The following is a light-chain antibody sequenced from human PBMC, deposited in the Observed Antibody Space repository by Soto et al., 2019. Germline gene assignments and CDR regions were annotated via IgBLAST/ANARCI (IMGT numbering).Light chain of an antibody. CDR3: QQRSDWPS. CDR2: DAS. J-gene: IGKJ2*01. CDR1: QSVGDY. V-gene: IGKV3-11*01. Sequence: EIVLTQSPATLSLSPGERATLSCSASQSVGDYLAWYQQKLGQAPRLLIYDASNRATGIPARFSGSGSGTDFTLTISSLEPEDFAVYYCQQRSDWPSFGQGTKLEIK.